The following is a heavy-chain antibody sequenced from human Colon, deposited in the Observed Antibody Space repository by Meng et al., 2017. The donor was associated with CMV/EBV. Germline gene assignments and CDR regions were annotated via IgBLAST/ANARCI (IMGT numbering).Heavy chain of an antibody. Sequence: SVKVSCKASGGTFSSYAISWVRQAPGQGLEWMGGIIPILGIANYAQKFQGRVTITADKSTSTAYMELSSLRSEDTAAYYCARETSYYDSSGYPTPPGWFDPWGQGTLVTVSS. D-gene: IGHD3-22*01. CDR2: IIPILGIA. CDR1: GGTFSSYA. CDR3: ARETSYYDSSGYPTPPGWFDP. V-gene: IGHV1-69*10. J-gene: IGHJ5*02.